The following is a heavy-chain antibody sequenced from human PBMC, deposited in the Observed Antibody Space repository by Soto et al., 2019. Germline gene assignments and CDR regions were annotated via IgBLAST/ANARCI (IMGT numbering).Heavy chain of an antibody. CDR3: AKDLSVPAAEAYYFDY. J-gene: IGHJ4*02. D-gene: IGHD2-2*01. Sequence: GGSLRLSCAASGFTFNIYAMTWVRQAPGKGLEWVSGISGSGDSTFYADSVKGRFTISRDNSKNTLSLQMNSLRAEDTAVYYCAKDLSVPAAEAYYFDYWGQGNLVTVSS. CDR1: GFTFNIYA. CDR2: ISGSGDST. V-gene: IGHV3-23*01.